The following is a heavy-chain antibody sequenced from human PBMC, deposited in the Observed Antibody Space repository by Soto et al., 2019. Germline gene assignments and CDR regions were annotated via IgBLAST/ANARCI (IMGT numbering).Heavy chain of an antibody. J-gene: IGHJ6*02. V-gene: IGHV3-21*01. CDR2: ISSSSSYI. CDR1: GFTFSGYS. CDR3: ASPGHDFWSGYAALGYYYYGMDV. D-gene: IGHD3-3*01. Sequence: GGSLRLSCAASGFTFSGYSMNWVRQAPGKGLEWVSSISSSSSYIYYADSVKGRFTISRDNAKNSLYLQMNSLRAEDTAVYYCASPGHDFWSGYAALGYYYYGMDVWGQGTTVTVSS.